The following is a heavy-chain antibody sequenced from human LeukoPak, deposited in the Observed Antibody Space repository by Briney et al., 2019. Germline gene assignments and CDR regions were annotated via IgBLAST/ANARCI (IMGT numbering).Heavy chain of an antibody. Sequence: GGSLRLSCAASGFTFSNYWMSWVRQAPGKGLEWVANIKRDEGDTYCLDSVRGRFTISRDNAKNSLYLQLNSLRGEDTAVYYCTRGGGSYSGGKFDYWGQGTLVTVSS. CDR3: TRGGGSYSGGKFDY. J-gene: IGHJ4*02. CDR2: IKRDEGDT. CDR1: GFTFSNYW. D-gene: IGHD1-26*01. V-gene: IGHV3-7*01.